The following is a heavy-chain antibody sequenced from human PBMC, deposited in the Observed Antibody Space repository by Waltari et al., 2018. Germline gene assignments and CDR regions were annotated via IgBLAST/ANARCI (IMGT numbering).Heavy chain of an antibody. D-gene: IGHD1-26*01. CDR2: IIPIYGTP. Sequence: QVHLVQSGAEVRKPGSSVQVSCEASGGTFGTYAISWVRQAPGQGLEWMGGIIPIYGTPNYAQKFQGRVNVAADELTTTAYMELSSLRSDDTAVYYCAKQIVGGPFDVWGQGTMVTVSS. CDR3: AKQIVGGPFDV. CDR1: GGTFGTYA. V-gene: IGHV1-69*12. J-gene: IGHJ3*01.